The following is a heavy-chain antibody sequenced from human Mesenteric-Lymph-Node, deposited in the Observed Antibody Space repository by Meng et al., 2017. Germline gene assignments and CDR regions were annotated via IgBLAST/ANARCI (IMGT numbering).Heavy chain of an antibody. CDR2: ITSSGSTI. V-gene: IGHV3-11*01. CDR1: GFIFSDYY. CDR3: ARGMASGYTYPYYYYGMDV. Sequence: GESLKISCAASGFIFSDYYMSWVRQAPGKGLEWISYITSSGSTIYDADSVKGRFTISRDNAKNSLYLQMNSLRAEDTAVYYCARGMASGYTYPYYYYGMDVWGQGTTVTVSS. D-gene: IGHD5-12*01. J-gene: IGHJ6*02.